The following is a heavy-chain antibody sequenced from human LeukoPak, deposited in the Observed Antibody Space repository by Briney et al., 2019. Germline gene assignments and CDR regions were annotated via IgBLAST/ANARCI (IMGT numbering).Heavy chain of an antibody. J-gene: IGHJ4*02. CDR3: ARSIVATTPYYFDY. V-gene: IGHV3-48*04. Sequence: AGGSLRLSCAASGFTFSSYAMSWVRQAPGKGLEWLSYISSSGSTIYYADSVKGRFTISRDNAKNSLYLQMNSLRAEDTAVYYCARSIVATTPYYFDYWGQGTLVTVSS. CDR2: ISSSGSTI. CDR1: GFTFSSYA. D-gene: IGHD5-12*01.